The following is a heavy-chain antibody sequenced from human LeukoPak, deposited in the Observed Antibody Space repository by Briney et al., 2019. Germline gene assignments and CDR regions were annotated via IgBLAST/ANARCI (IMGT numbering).Heavy chain of an antibody. D-gene: IGHD2-2*02. CDR2: ISYDGSNK. Sequence: GGSLRLSCAASGFTFSSYAMHWVRQAPGKGLEWVAVISYDGSNKYYADSVKGRFTISRDNSKNTLYLQMNSLRAEDTAVYYCARERGVVPAAIEGYWGQGTLVTVSS. CDR3: ARERGVVPAAIEGY. V-gene: IGHV3-30-3*01. J-gene: IGHJ4*02. CDR1: GFTFSSYA.